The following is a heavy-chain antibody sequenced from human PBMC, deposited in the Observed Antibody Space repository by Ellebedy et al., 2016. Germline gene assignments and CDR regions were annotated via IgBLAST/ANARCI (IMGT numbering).Heavy chain of an antibody. V-gene: IGHV3-33*01. CDR1: GLTFSNYG. J-gene: IGHJ4*02. CDR3: AREAHYADYVFDY. D-gene: IGHD4-17*01. CDR2: IWYDGSNK. Sequence: GGSLRLSCAASGLTFSNYGMHWVRQAPGKGLEWVAVIWYDGSNKYYSDSVKGRFTISRDNSKNTLYLQMNSLRGEDTAVYYCAREAHYADYVFDYWGQGTLVTVSS.